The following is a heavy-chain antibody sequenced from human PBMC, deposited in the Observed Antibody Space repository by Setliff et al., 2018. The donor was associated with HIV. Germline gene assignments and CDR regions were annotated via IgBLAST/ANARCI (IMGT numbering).Heavy chain of an antibody. CDR1: GFTFDDYG. J-gene: IGHJ6*03. D-gene: IGHD3-22*01. CDR3: ARGGEYYSDSGGIYYYMDV. CDR2: INWNGRST. V-gene: IGHV3-20*04. Sequence: GGSLRLSCEASGFTFDDYGMNWVRQAPGRGLEWVSGINWNGRSTGDADFVKGRFTISRDNAKNSLYLQMNSLGAEDTALYYCARGGEYYSDSGGIYYYMDVWGKGTTVTVSS.